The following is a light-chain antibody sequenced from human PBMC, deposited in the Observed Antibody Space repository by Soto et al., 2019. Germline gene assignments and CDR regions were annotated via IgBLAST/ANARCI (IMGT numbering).Light chain of an antibody. J-gene: IGKJ4*01. CDR1: QSISTF. V-gene: IGKV1-39*01. Sequence: DIQMTQSPSSLSASVGDRVTITCRASQSISTFLNWYQQKPGKAPKLLIYAASSLQSGVPSRFSGSGSETDFTLTISSLQPEDFATYYCQQSYSTEITFGGGTKVEIK. CDR3: QQSYSTEIT. CDR2: AAS.